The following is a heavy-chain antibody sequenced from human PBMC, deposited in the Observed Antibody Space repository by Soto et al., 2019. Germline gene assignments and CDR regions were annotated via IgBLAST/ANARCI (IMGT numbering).Heavy chain of an antibody. D-gene: IGHD6-13*01. Sequence: GASVKVSCKASGYTFTGYYMHWVRQAPGQGLEWMGWINPNSGGTNYAQKFQGWVTMTRDTSISTAYMELSRLRSDDTAVYYCARGGYSSSWFLYWDQAPLVTVSS. V-gene: IGHV1-2*04. CDR2: INPNSGGT. CDR1: GYTFTGYY. J-gene: IGHJ4*02. CDR3: ARGGYSSSWFLY.